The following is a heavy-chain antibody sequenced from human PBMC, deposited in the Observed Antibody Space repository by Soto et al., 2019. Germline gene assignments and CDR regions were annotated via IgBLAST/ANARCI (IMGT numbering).Heavy chain of an antibody. V-gene: IGHV1-69*06. CDR1: GGTFSSYA. CDR2: IIPIFGTA. CDR3: AGLRSNRGGNWFDP. D-gene: IGHD2-2*01. Sequence: QVQLVQSEAEVKKPGSSVKVSCKASGGTFSSYAISWVRQAPGQGLEWMGGIIPIFGTANYAQKFQGRVTITADKSTSTAYMELSSLRSEDTAVYYCAGLRSNRGGNWFDPWGQGTLVTVSS. J-gene: IGHJ5*02.